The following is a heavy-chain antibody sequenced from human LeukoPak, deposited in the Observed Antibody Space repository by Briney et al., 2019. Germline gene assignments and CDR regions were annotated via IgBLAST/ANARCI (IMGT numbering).Heavy chain of an antibody. V-gene: IGHV3-7*01. CDR2: IKQDGSEQ. CDR3: ARSVGGDYEGLNLDF. CDR1: GFTFSDYW. Sequence: PGRSLRLSCAASGFTFSDYWVNWVRQAPGKGLEWVANIKQDGSEQYYLDSVKGRFIISRDNAKNSLHLLMNSLRAEDTAVYYCARSVGGDYEGLNLDFWGQGTLVTVSS. J-gene: IGHJ4*02. D-gene: IGHD4-17*01.